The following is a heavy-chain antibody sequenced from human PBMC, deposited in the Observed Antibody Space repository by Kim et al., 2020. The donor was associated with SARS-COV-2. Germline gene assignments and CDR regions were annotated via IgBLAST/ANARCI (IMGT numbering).Heavy chain of an antibody. V-gene: IGHV3-48*03. J-gene: IGHJ6*02. CDR3: TRDEFLDV. Sequence: GGSLRLSCVVSGFIFSKYEMNWVRQAPGKGLEYVAYITSGSTTYYADSVKGRFTISTDNAKNSLSLLMNSLRAEDTAVYYCTRDEFLDVWGQGTTVTVSS. CDR2: ITSGSTT. CDR1: GFIFSKYE. D-gene: IGHD3-10*01.